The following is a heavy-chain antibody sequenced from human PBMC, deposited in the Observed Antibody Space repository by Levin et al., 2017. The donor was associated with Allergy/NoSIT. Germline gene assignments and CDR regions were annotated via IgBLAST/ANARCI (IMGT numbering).Heavy chain of an antibody. Sequence: SGGSLRLSCAASGFTFSNAWMSWVRQAPGKGLEWVGRIKSKTDGGTTDYAAPVKGRFTISRDDSKNTLYLQMNSLKTEDTAVYYCTTDFAVAGSYYNSIDYWGQGTLVTVSS. J-gene: IGHJ4*02. V-gene: IGHV3-15*01. CDR1: GFTFSNAW. D-gene: IGHD3-10*01. CDR2: IKSKTDGGTT. CDR3: TTDFAVAGSYYNSIDY.